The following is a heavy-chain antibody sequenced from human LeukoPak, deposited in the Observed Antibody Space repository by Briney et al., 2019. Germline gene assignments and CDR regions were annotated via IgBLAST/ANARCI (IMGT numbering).Heavy chain of an antibody. CDR3: ARGDVGFWSGYLGLDHYYYMDV. D-gene: IGHD3-3*01. J-gene: IGHJ6*03. V-gene: IGHV4-39*07. Sequence: SETLSLTCTVSGGSISSSSYYWGWIRQPPGKGLEWIGSIYYSGSTYYNPSLKSRVTISVDTSKNQFSLKLSSVTAADTAVYYCARGDVGFWSGYLGLDHYYYMDVWGKGTTVTVSS. CDR2: IYYSGST. CDR1: GGSISSSSYY.